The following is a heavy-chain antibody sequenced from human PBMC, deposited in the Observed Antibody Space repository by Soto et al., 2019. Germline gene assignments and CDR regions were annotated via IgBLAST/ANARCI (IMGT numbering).Heavy chain of an antibody. CDR2: IYYSGST. Sequence: PSETLSLTCTVSGGSISSYYWSWIRQPPGKGLEWIGYIYYSGSTNYNPSLKSRVTISVDTSKNQFSLKLSSVTAADTAVYYCAGAKRGYDAFDIWGQGTMVTVSS. J-gene: IGHJ3*02. CDR1: GGSISSYY. D-gene: IGHD3-16*01. CDR3: AGAKRGYDAFDI. V-gene: IGHV4-59*01.